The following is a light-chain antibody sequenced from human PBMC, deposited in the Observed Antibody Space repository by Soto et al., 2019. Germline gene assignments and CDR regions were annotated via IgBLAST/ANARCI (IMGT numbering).Light chain of an antibody. J-gene: IGLJ3*02. Sequence: QSVLTQPTSTSGTPGQRVTIPCSGSGSNIGRNSVTWYQRLPGTAPKLLVYRNNQRPSGVPERFSGSKSGTSASLAISDLQSEDEADYYCATWDDSLSGVEFGGGTKLTVL. CDR1: GSNIGRNS. V-gene: IGLV1-44*01. CDR3: ATWDDSLSGVE. CDR2: RNN.